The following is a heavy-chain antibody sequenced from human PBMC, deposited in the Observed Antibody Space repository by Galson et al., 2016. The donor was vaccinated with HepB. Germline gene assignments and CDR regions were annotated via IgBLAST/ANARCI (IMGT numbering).Heavy chain of an antibody. CDR2: ISASGAII. D-gene: IGHD2-8*02. CDR1: GFSFNSHS. CDR3: ARDPLSCTEGYCIEPFDY. Sequence: SLRLSCAASGFSFNSHSLCWVRQAPGKGLEWLSYISASGAIIHYADSLKGRLSASRDNVKSTLFLQMNSLTAEDTAVYYCARDPLSCTEGYCIEPFDYWGQGTVVTVSS. J-gene: IGHJ4*02. V-gene: IGHV3-48*04.